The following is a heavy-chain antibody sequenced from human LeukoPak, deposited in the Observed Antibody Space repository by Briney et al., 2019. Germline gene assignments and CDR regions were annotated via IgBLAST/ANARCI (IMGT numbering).Heavy chain of an antibody. CDR2: IYWDDDE. CDR3: ARITVFKVDY. V-gene: IGHV2-5*02. J-gene: IGHJ4*02. Sequence: SGPTLVNPTQTLTLTCTFSGFSLTTSGVGVGWIRQPPGKTLEWLALIYWDDDERFSPSLKSRLTITKDTSKNQVVLTMTNMHPLDTGTYYCARITVFKVDYWGQGMLVTVSS. D-gene: IGHD3-3*01. CDR1: GFSLTTSGVG.